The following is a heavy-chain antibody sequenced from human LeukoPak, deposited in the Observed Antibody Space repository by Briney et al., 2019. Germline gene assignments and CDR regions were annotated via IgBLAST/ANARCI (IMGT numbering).Heavy chain of an antibody. D-gene: IGHD3-10*01. CDR3: ARDLIWDGDPDGRDF. CDR2: INQDGNKK. V-gene: IGHV3-7*01. CDR1: GFTFSSYW. Sequence: GGSLRLSCAASGFTFSSYWMSWVRQAPGMGLEWVANINQDGNKKYYVDSVRGRFTISRDNAKNSLYLQMNGLRAADTAVYYCARDLIWDGDPDGRDFWGQGTLVSVSS. J-gene: IGHJ4*02.